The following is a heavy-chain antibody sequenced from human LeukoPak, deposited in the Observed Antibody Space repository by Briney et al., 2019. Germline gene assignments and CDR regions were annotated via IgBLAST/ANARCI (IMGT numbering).Heavy chain of an antibody. J-gene: IGHJ5*02. V-gene: IGHV4-59*01. CDR2: IFYSGNT. D-gene: IGHD4-17*01. Sequence: SETLSLTCSVSGVSINSSYWSWIRQPPGKGLEWIGYIFYSGNTNYNASLKSRVTISIDTPKNQFSLNLSSVTAADTALYYCARAMVTTVGNWFDPWGQGTLVTVSS. CDR1: GVSINSSY. CDR3: ARAMVTTVGNWFDP.